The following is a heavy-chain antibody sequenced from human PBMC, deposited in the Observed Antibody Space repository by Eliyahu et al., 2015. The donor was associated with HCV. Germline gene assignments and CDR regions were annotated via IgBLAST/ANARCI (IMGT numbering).Heavy chain of an antibody. CDR3: ARDASIYGGGSNIDY. CDR1: GFTFSIYG. V-gene: IGHV3-33*01. D-gene: IGHD2-21*01. J-gene: IGHJ4*02. Sequence: QVQLVESGGGVVQPGRSLRLSCAASGFTFSIYGMHWVRQAPGKGLEWVSVIWYDGTNKLYVESVKGRFTISRDNSKSTLYLQMDSLRVEDTAVYYCARDASIYGGGSNIDYWGQGTLVTVSS. CDR2: IWYDGTNK.